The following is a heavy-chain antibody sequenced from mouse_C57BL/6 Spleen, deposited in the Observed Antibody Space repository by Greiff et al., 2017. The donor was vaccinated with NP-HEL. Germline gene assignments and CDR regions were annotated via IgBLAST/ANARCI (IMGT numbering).Heavy chain of an antibody. D-gene: IGHD4-1*01. CDR2: INPSSGYT. V-gene: IGHV1-4*01. CDR3: ARTGNWDEFAY. CDR1: GYTFTSYT. J-gene: IGHJ3*01. Sequence: VQVVESGAELARPGASVKMSCKASGYTFTSYTMHWVKQRPGQGLEWIGYINPSSGYTKYNQKFKDKATLTADKSSSTAYMQLSSLTSEDSAVYYCARTGNWDEFAYWGQGTLVTVSA.